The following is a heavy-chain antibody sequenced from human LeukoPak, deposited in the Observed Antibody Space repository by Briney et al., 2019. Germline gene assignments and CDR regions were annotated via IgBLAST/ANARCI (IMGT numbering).Heavy chain of an antibody. D-gene: IGHD2-15*01. CDR2: IKHNSGGT. Sequence: ASVKVSCKASGYTFTGYYMHWVRQAPGQGLEWMGWIKHNSGGTNYAQKFQGRVTMTRDTSISTAYMELSRLTSDDTAVYYCATTVVVAATSFDYWGQGTLVTVSS. CDR1: GYTFTGYY. CDR3: ATTVVVAATSFDY. V-gene: IGHV1-2*02. J-gene: IGHJ4*02.